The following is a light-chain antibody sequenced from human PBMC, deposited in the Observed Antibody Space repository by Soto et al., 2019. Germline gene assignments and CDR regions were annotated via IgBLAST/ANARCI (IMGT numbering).Light chain of an antibody. CDR3: SSYTSSATRVV. Sequence: QSALTQPASVSGSPGQSITISCSGTGSDVGGYKYVSWYQRHPGKAPTLIIYDVTNRPSGVSDRFSGSKSGNTASLTISALQAEDEAEYYCSSYTSSATRVVFGGGTKLTVL. J-gene: IGLJ2*01. V-gene: IGLV2-14*03. CDR1: GSDVGGYKY. CDR2: DVT.